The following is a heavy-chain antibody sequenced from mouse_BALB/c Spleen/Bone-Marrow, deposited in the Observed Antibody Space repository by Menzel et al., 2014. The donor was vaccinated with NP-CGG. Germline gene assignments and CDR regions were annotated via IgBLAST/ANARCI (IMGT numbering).Heavy chain of an antibody. CDR3: ARSDDYDRYWYFDV. Sequence: EVKLQESGPELEKPGASVKISCKASGYSFTGYNMNWVKQSNGKSLEWIGNIDPYYGDTSYNQKFKGKATLTVDKSSSTAYMQLKSLTSEDSAVYYCARSDDYDRYWYFDVWGAGTTVTVSS. J-gene: IGHJ1*01. CDR2: IDPYYGDT. CDR1: GYSFTGYN. V-gene: IGHV1-39*01. D-gene: IGHD2-4*01.